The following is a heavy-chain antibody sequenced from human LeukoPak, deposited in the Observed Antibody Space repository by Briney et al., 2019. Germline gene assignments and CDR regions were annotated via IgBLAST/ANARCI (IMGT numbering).Heavy chain of an antibody. CDR3: ARGAYYYDSSGYYYDNFDY. D-gene: IGHD3-22*01. Sequence: PSETLSLTCTVSGGSISSYYLSWIRPPAGKGLEWIGRIYTSGSTNYNPSLKSRVTMSVDTSKNQLSLKLSSVTAADTAVYYCARGAYYYDSSGYYYDNFDYWGQGTLVTVSS. V-gene: IGHV4-4*07. CDR2: IYTSGST. CDR1: GGSISSYY. J-gene: IGHJ4*02.